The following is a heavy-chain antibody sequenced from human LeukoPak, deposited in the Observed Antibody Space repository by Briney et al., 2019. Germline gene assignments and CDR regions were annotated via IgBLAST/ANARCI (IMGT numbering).Heavy chain of an antibody. CDR1: GFTFSDYY. CDR3: ACEDSRMANDY. D-gene: IGHD5-24*01. Sequence: LRLSCAASGFTFSDYYMSWIRQAPGKGLEWIGSIFHSGHTYYNPSLKSRVTLSVDTSRNQFSLKLTSVTAADTAVYYCACEDSRMANDYWGQGSLVTVSS. CDR2: IFHSGHT. V-gene: IGHV4-38-2*01. J-gene: IGHJ4*02.